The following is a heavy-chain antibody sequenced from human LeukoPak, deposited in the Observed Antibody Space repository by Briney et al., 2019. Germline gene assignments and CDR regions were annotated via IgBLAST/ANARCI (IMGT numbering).Heavy chain of an antibody. CDR2: IYYSGST. D-gene: IGHD6-6*01. V-gene: IGHV4-39*07. CDR3: ASLRARLSYNWFDP. Sequence: GWIRQPXGKGLEWIGSIYYSGSTYYNPSLKSRVTISVDTSKNQFSLKLSSVTAADTAVYYCASLRARLSYNWFDPWGQGTLVTVSS. J-gene: IGHJ5*02.